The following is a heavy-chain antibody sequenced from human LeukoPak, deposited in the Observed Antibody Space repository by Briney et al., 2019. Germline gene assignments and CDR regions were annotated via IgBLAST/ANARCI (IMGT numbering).Heavy chain of an antibody. CDR1: GGSISSYY. J-gene: IGHJ5*02. V-gene: IGHV4-59*12. D-gene: IGHD2-2*03. CDR2: IYYSGST. CDR3: ASVPIGSGYCSSTSCSNWFDP. Sequence: SETLSLTCTVSGGSISSYYWSWIRQPPGKGLEWIGYIYYSGSTNYNPSLKSRVTISVDTSKNQFSLKLSSVTAADTAVYYRASVPIGSGYCSSTSCSNWFDPWGQGTLVTVSS.